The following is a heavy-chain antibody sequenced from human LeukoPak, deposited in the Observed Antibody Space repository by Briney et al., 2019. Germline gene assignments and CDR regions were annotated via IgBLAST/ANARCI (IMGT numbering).Heavy chain of an antibody. CDR3: AKDPGGCSSTSCLRRFDY. D-gene: IGHD2-2*01. CDR1: AFRFSSFA. CDR2: IHGNGETT. Sequence: GGSLRLSCAASAFRFSSFAMTWVRQAPGKGLEWVSGIHGNGETTYYADSVKGRFTISRDNSKNTLYLQMNSLRAEDTAVYYCAKDPGGCSSTSCLRRFDYWGQGTLVTVSS. J-gene: IGHJ4*02. V-gene: IGHV3-23*01.